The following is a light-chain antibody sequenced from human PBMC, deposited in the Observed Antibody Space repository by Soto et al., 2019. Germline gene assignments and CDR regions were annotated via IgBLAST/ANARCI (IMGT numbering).Light chain of an antibody. Sequence: DIPMTQSPSTLSASVGDRVTITCRASQSISSWLAWYQQKPGKAPKLLIYDASSLESGVPSRFSGSGSGTEFPLTISSLQPDDFATYYCQQYNSYQWTFGQGTKVEIK. V-gene: IGKV1-5*01. CDR2: DAS. CDR3: QQYNSYQWT. J-gene: IGKJ1*01. CDR1: QSISSW.